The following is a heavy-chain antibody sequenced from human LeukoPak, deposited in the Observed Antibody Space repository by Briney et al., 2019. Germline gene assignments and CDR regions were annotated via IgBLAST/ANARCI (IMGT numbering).Heavy chain of an antibody. CDR2: ISGSGAST. D-gene: IGHD1-26*01. CDR3: AKDVGKWESLHFFDY. CDR1: GFTLSTNA. J-gene: IGHJ4*02. V-gene: IGHV3-23*01. Sequence: GGSLRLSCLTSGFTLSTNAISWVRQAPGKGLEWISGISGSGASTYYADSVKGRFTVSRDDSRNTLYLQMNSLRGDDTALYYCAKDVGKWESLHFFDYWGQGTLVTVSS.